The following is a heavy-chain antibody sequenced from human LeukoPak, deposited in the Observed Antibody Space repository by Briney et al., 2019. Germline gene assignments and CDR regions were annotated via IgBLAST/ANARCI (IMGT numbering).Heavy chain of an antibody. D-gene: IGHD6-25*01. Sequence: GESLRLSCAASGFIFSSYSMNWVRQAPGKGLEWISKINSGSTTIYYTDSVKGRFTISRDNAKNSLYLQMNNLRAEDTAVYYCARDSPRLSYWGQGTLVTVSS. CDR2: INSGSTTI. J-gene: IGHJ4*02. CDR3: ARDSPRLSY. V-gene: IGHV3-48*01. CDR1: GFIFSSYS.